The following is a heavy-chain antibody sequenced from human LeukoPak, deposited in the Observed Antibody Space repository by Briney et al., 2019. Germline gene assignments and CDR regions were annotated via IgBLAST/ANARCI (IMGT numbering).Heavy chain of an antibody. J-gene: IGHJ4*02. Sequence: ASVKVSCKASGYTFTSYDINWVRQATGQGLEWMGWMNPNSGNTGYAQKFQGRVTITRNTSISAAYMELSSLRSEDTAVYYCATSRPGNYFPSYWGQGTLVTVSS. CDR1: GYTFTSYD. V-gene: IGHV1-8*03. CDR3: ATSRPGNYFPSY. D-gene: IGHD2/OR15-2a*01. CDR2: MNPNSGNT.